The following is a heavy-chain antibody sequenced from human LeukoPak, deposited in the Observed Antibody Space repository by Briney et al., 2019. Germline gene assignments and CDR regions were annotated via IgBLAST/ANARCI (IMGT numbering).Heavy chain of an antibody. Sequence: SETLSLTCTVSGGSISSFYWSWIRQSPGRGLEWVAYIHYTGLTNYNPSLKSRVTLAVDMAKNQFSLRLSSVTAADTAMYYCAREGVRFPHPTRGYYYYYGMDVWGQGTTVTVSS. CDR1: GGSISSFY. J-gene: IGHJ6*02. V-gene: IGHV4-59*01. D-gene: IGHD3-3*01. CDR2: IHYTGLT. CDR3: AREGVRFPHPTRGYYYYYGMDV.